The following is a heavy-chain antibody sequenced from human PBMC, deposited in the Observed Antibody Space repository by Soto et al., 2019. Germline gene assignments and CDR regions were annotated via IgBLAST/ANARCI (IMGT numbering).Heavy chain of an antibody. V-gene: IGHV3-30-3*01. Sequence: QVQLVESGGGVVQPGRSLRLSCAASGFTFINYAMHWVRQAPGKGLEWVAVISYDGSNKYYADSVKGRFTISRDNSKNTMYLQMNSLSAEDTAVYRCARDQVKGTMTILWGQGTLVTVSS. CDR2: ISYDGSNK. D-gene: IGHD4-17*01. CDR1: GFTFINYA. CDR3: ARDQVKGTMTIL. J-gene: IGHJ4*02.